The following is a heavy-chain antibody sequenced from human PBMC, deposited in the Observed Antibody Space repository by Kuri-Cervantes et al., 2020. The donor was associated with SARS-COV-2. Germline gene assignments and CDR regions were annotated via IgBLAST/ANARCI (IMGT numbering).Heavy chain of an antibody. CDR3: ARGDRSGRDFWSGYYHYYYGMDV. V-gene: IGHV1-18*01. Sequence: ASVTVSCKASGYTFTSYGISWVRQAPGQGLEWMGWISAYKGNTNYAQKLQGRVTMTTDTSTSTAYMKLRSRRSDDTAVYYCARGDRSGRDFWSGYYHYYYGMDVWGKGTTVTVSS. J-gene: IGHJ6*04. CDR2: ISAYKGNT. CDR1: GYTFTSYG. D-gene: IGHD3-3*01.